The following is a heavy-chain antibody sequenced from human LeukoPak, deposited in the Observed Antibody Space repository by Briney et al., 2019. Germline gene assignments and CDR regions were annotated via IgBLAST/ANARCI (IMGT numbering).Heavy chain of an antibody. J-gene: IGHJ4*02. Sequence: PGGSLRLSCVDSGFTFSSYAMSWVRQAPGKGLEWVSAISGSGGSTYYADSVKGRFTISRDNSKDTLYLQMNSLRAEDTAVYYCAKDPSRLPYFDYWGQGTLVTVSS. CDR3: AKDPSRLPYFDY. CDR1: GFTFSSYA. V-gene: IGHV3-23*01. CDR2: ISGSGGST.